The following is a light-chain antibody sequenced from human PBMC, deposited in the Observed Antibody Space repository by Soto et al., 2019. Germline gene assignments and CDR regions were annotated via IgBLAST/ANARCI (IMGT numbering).Light chain of an antibody. Sequence: QSVLTQPASVSGSPGQSITISCTGTSSDVGGHNSVSWYRQDPGKAPKPMIYDVSNRPSGVSDRFSGSKSGNTASLTISGLQIEDEADYYCSSFTSSVTYVFGTGTKVTVL. CDR2: DVS. V-gene: IGLV2-14*01. CDR1: SSDVGGHNS. J-gene: IGLJ1*01. CDR3: SSFTSSVTYV.